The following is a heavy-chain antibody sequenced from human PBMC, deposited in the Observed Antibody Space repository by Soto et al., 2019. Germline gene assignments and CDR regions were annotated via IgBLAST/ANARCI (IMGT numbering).Heavy chain of an antibody. D-gene: IGHD2-15*01. CDR1: GFTFSSYA. CDR2: TSGSGGNT. CDR3: AKDAAGDCSGGSCYRGYFDC. Sequence: VQLLESGGGLVQPGGSLRLSCAASGFTFSSYAMSWVRQGPGKGLEWVSATSGSGGNTYYADSVKGRFTISRDNSKSTLYLQMNSLRAEDTGVYYCAKDAAGDCSGGSCYRGYFDCWGQGTLVTVSS. V-gene: IGHV3-23*01. J-gene: IGHJ4*02.